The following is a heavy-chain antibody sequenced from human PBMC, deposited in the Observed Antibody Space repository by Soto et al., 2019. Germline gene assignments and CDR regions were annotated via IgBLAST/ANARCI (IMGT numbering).Heavy chain of an antibody. Sequence: EVQLVESGGDLVQPGGFLRLSCATSGFTFSRYWMHWVRQVPGKGLVWVSRINSDGRSISYSDSVKGRFTISRDNAKNTLYLQMNSRRVEDTAVYYCARLPVDTITSLDYWGQGTLVTVSS. J-gene: IGHJ4*02. CDR2: INSDGRSI. CDR3: ARLPVDTITSLDY. V-gene: IGHV3-74*01. CDR1: GFTFSRYW. D-gene: IGHD3-3*01.